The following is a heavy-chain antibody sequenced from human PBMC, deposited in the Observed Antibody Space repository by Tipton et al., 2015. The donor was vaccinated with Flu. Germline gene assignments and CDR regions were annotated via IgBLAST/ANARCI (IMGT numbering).Heavy chain of an antibody. V-gene: IGHV3-30*19. CDR2: ISSDGSNK. Sequence: SLRLSCAASGFTFSSYGMHWVRQAPGKGLEWVAAISSDGSNKYYADSVKGRFTISRDNSKNTLYLQMNSLRAEDTAVYYCASGDYWGQGTLVTVSS. CDR1: GFTFSSYG. CDR3: ASGDY. J-gene: IGHJ4*02.